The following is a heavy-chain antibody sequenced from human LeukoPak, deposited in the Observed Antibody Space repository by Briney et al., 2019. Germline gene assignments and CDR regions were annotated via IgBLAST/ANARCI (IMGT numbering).Heavy chain of an antibody. CDR3: ARAGLQYEHSI. J-gene: IGHJ4*02. D-gene: IGHD4-11*01. CDR2: IYHSGST. CDR1: GYSISSGYY. Sequence: SGTLSLTCTVSGYSISSGYYWGWIRQPPGKGLEWIGSIYHSGSTYYNPSLKSRVTISVDTSKNQFSLKLSSVTAADTAVYYCARAGLQYEHSIWGQGTLVTVSS. V-gene: IGHV4-38-2*02.